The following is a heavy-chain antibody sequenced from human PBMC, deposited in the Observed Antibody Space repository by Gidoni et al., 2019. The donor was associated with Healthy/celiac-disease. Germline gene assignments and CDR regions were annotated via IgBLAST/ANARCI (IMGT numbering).Heavy chain of an antibody. CDR3: AGGGYYYDSSGYYYKGGWGAFDI. Sequence: QVQLVQSGAEVKKPGSSVKVSCKASGGTFSSYTISWVRQAPGQGLERRGRLIPSLGIATYAKKFEGRVTCTAEKPASTAYLELSSLRSEDTACDYWAGGGYYYDSSGYYYKGGWGAFDIWGQGTMVTVSS. J-gene: IGHJ3*02. V-gene: IGHV1-69*02. D-gene: IGHD3-22*01. CDR1: GGTFSSYT. CDR2: LIPSLGIA.